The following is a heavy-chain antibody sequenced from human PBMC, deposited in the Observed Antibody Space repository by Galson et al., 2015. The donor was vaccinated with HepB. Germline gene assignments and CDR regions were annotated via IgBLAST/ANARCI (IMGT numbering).Heavy chain of an antibody. CDR2: ISSSSSTI. CDR3: ASGPYSRSFDY. Sequence: SLRLSCAASGFTFSSYSMNWVRQAPGKGLEWVSYISSSSSTIYYADSVKGRSTISRDNAKNSLYLQMNSLRAEDTAVYYCASGPYSRSFDYWGQGTLVTVSS. J-gene: IGHJ4*02. D-gene: IGHD6-13*01. CDR1: GFTFSSYS. V-gene: IGHV3-48*01.